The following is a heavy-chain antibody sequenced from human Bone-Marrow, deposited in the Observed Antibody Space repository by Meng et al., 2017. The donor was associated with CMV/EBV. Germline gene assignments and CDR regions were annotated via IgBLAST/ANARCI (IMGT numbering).Heavy chain of an antibody. CDR3: AKEGEAYCGGDCYFRAFDI. V-gene: IGHV3-30*02. Sequence: GALRLSCAASGFTFSSYGMHWVRQAPGKGLEWVAFIRYDGSNKYYADSVKGRFTISRDNSKNTLYLQMNSLRAEDTAVYYCAKEGEAYCGGDCYFRAFDIWGQGTMVTVSS. D-gene: IGHD2-21*01. CDR2: IRYDGSNK. CDR1: GFTFSSYG. J-gene: IGHJ3*02.